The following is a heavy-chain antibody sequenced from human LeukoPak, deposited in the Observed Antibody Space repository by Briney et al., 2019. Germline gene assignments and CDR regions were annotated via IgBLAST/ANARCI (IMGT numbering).Heavy chain of an antibody. J-gene: IGHJ6*02. D-gene: IGHD3-16*01. CDR2: INHNGNVN. CDR3: ARGGGLDA. V-gene: IGHV3-7*03. CDR1: GFTFSSYW. Sequence: GGSLRLSCAASGFTFSSYWMNWARQAPGKGLEWVASINHNGNVNYYVDSVKGRFTISRDNAKNSLYLQMSNLRAEDTAVYFCARGGGLDAWGQGATVTVSS.